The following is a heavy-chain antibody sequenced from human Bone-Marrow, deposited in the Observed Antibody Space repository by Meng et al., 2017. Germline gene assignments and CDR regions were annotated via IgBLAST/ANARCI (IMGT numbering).Heavy chain of an antibody. CDR2: IYYSGST. CDR3: ARANVNYGVVDP. D-gene: IGHD3-10*01. V-gene: IGHV4-31*01. Sequence: QVQPQESGPGLVKPSQTLSLTCTVSGGSISSGGYYWSWIRQHPGKGLEWIGYIYYSGSTYYNPSLKSLVTISVDTSKNQFSLKLSSVTAADTAVYYCARANVNYGVVDPWGQGTLVTVSS. CDR1: GGSISSGGYY. J-gene: IGHJ5*02.